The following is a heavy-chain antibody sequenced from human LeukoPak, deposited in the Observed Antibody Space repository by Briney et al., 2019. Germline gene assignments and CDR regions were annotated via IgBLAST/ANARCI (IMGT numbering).Heavy chain of an antibody. J-gene: IGHJ5*02. V-gene: IGHV3-23*01. CDR2: ISGSTGST. CDR1: GFTVSSYY. D-gene: IGHD6-19*01. CDR3: AKKVAGHNNWFDP. Sequence: AGGSLRLSCAAAGFTVSSYYMTWVRQAPGKGLEWVSAISGSTGSTYYADSVKGRFTISRDNSKNTLYLQMNSLRAEDTAVYYCAKKVAGHNNWFDPWGQGTLVTVSS.